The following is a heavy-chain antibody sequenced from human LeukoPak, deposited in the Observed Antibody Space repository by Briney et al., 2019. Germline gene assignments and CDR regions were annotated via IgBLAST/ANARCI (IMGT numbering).Heavy chain of an antibody. D-gene: IGHD5-18*01. Sequence: GGSLRLSCAASGFTFSSYGMHWVRQAPGKGLEWVAIMWYDGSNKYYTDSVKGRFTISRDNSKNTLYLQMNSLRVEDTAVYYRAREDTALVIAYWGQGTLVTVSS. V-gene: IGHV3-33*01. CDR1: GFTFSSYG. J-gene: IGHJ4*02. CDR3: AREDTALVIAY. CDR2: MWYDGSNK.